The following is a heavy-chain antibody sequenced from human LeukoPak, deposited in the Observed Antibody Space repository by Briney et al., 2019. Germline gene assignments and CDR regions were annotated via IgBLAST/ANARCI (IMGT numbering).Heavy chain of an antibody. D-gene: IGHD4-11*01. CDR1: GGSIRNHF. CDR3: ARDRNYFDA. Sequence: SETLSLTCSVSGGSIRNHFWSWIRLLPGRGLEWLGNIYYTTNPNYNPSVASRVTISVDTSKDQLSLKLSSLTAADTAVYYCARDRNYFDAWGQGTRVTVSS. J-gene: IGHJ5*02. CDR2: IYYTTNP. V-gene: IGHV4-59*11.